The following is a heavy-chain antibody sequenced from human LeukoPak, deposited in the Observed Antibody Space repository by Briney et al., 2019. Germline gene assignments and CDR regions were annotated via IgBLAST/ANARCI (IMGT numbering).Heavy chain of an antibody. J-gene: IGHJ5*02. CDR3: ARDAMATGGWFDP. D-gene: IGHD5-24*01. V-gene: IGHV3-64*01. Sequence: GGSLRLSCAASGFTFSSYAMHWVRQAPGKGLEYVSAISSNGGSTYYANSVKGRFTISRDNSKNTLYLQMGSLRAEDMAVYYCARDAMATGGWFDPWGQGTLVTVSS. CDR2: ISSNGGST. CDR1: GFTFSSYA.